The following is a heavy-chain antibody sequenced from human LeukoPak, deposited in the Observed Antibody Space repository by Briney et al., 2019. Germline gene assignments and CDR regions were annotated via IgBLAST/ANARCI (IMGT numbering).Heavy chain of an antibody. CDR2: IYYSGST. Sequence: SETLSLTCTVSGGSISSNSYHWGWIRQPPGKGLEWIGSIYYSGSTYYNPSLKSRVTISVDTSKNQFSLKLSSVTAADTAVYYCARDDSSAIFGVVAFDYWGQGTLVTVSS. J-gene: IGHJ4*02. CDR1: GGSISSNSYH. D-gene: IGHD3-3*01. V-gene: IGHV4-39*07. CDR3: ARDDSSAIFGVVAFDY.